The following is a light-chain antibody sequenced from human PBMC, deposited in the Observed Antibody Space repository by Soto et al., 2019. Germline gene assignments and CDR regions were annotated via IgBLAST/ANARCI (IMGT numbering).Light chain of an antibody. V-gene: IGKV3-15*01. Sequence: EIVMTQSPATLSLSPGERATLTCRASQSVSGFLAWFQQTPGQAPRLLIYGASTRATGIPDRFSGSGSGTEFTLTITSLQSEDFAVYYCHHYKNWPAFTFGGGTKVEIK. CDR3: HHYKNWPAFT. CDR1: QSVSGF. J-gene: IGKJ4*01. CDR2: GAS.